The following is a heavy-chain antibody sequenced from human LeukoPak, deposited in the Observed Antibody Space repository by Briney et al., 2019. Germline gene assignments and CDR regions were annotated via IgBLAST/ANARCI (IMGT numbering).Heavy chain of an antibody. CDR2: FHERVST. CDR3: ARVAPPYYYYYGMDV. Sequence: SETLSLTCAVSGDSISSDKWWSWVRQPPGKGLEYIGEFHERVSTNYNPSLKSRLTISVDKSKNQFSLKLSSVTAADTAVYYCARVAPPYYYYYGMDVWGQGTTVTVSS. J-gene: IGHJ6*02. V-gene: IGHV4-4*02. CDR1: GDSISSDKW.